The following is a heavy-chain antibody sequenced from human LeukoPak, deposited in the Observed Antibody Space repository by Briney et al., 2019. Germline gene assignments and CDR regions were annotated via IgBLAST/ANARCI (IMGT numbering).Heavy chain of an antibody. CDR3: ARVAKEMATINFFDY. Sequence: GGSLRLSCVVSGFTFRHYGMSWVRQAPGEGLEWVSGISGSAGSIYYADSVKGRFTISRDNSKNTLYLQMNSLRAEDTAVYYCARVAKEMATINFFDYWGQGTLVTVSS. J-gene: IGHJ4*02. CDR1: GFTFRHYG. CDR2: ISGSAGSI. V-gene: IGHV3-23*01. D-gene: IGHD5-24*01.